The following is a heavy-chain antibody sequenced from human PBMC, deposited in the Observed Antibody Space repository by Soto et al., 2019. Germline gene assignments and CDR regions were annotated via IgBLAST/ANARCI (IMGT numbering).Heavy chain of an antibody. D-gene: IGHD3-10*01. V-gene: IGHV3-23*01. Sequence: GSLRLSCAASGFTFSSYAMSWVRQAPGKGLEWVSAISGSGGSTYYADSVKGRFTISRDNSKNTLYLQMNSLRAEDTAVYYCAKAPGRRITMVRGVMGIDYWGQGTLVPVSS. CDR2: ISGSGGST. J-gene: IGHJ4*02. CDR1: GFTFSSYA. CDR3: AKAPGRRITMVRGVMGIDY.